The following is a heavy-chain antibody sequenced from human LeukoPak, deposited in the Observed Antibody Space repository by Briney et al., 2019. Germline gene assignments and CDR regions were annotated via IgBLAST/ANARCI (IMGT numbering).Heavy chain of an antibody. V-gene: IGHV1-69*13. J-gene: IGHJ4*02. Sequence: SVKVSCKASGGTFSSYAISWVRQAPGQGLEWMGGIMPIFGTANYAQKFQGRVTITADESTSTAYMELSSLRSEDTAVYYCARDPSGYDVRGYGGNSEVGYWGQGTLVTVSS. CDR3: ARDPSGYDVRGYGGNSEVGY. CDR1: GGTFSSYA. CDR2: IMPIFGTA. D-gene: IGHD4-23*01.